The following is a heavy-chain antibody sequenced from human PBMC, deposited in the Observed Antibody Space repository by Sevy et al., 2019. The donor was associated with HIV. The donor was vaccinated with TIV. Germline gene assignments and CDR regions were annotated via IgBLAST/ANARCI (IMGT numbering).Heavy chain of an antibody. J-gene: IGHJ4*02. V-gene: IGHV3-23*01. CDR1: GFTFSSYA. Sequence: GGSLRLSCAASGFTFSSYAMSWVRQAPGKGLEWVSAISGGGCSTYYADSVKGRFTISRDNSKNTLYLQMNSLRAEDRAVYYCAKAPNGYYGSGREGYYFDYWGQGTLVTVSS. D-gene: IGHD3-10*01. CDR3: AKAPNGYYGSGREGYYFDY. CDR2: ISGGGCST.